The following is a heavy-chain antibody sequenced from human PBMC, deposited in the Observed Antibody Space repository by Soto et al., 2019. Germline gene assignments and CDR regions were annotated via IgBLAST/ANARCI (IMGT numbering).Heavy chain of an antibody. Sequence: SETLSLTCTVSGGSISSSSYYGGWIRQPPGKGLEWIGSIYYSGSTYYNPSLKSRVTISVDTSKNQFSLKLSSVTAADTAVYYCARGGLRITMIIVVQRFDYWGQGTLVTVSS. D-gene: IGHD3-22*01. CDR2: IYYSGST. J-gene: IGHJ4*02. CDR1: GGSISSSSYY. V-gene: IGHV4-39*01. CDR3: ARGGLRITMIIVVQRFDY.